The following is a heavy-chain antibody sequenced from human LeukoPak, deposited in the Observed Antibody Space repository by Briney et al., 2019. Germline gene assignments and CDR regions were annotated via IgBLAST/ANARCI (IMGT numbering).Heavy chain of an antibody. CDR1: GGTISSGGYP. CDR3: ARVFYDSTFDY. V-gene: IGHV4-30-2*01. D-gene: IGHD5/OR15-5a*01. J-gene: IGHJ4*02. Sequence: TLSLTCAVSGGTISSGGYPWSWIRQPPGKGVEWLGYIYHSGSTYYNPCLKSRVTISVDRTKNQFSLKLSSVTSADTAVYYCARVFYDSTFDYWGQGTLVTVSS. CDR2: IYHSGST.